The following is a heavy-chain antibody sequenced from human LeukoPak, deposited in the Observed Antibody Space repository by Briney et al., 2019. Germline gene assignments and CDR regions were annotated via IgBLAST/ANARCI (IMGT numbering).Heavy chain of an antibody. CDR3: AKDIHSSSSFRFHP. CDR2: INSDGSST. V-gene: IGHV3-74*01. J-gene: IGHJ5*02. D-gene: IGHD6-13*01. Sequence: PGGSLRLSCAASGLSFSSYWLHWVSHAPGKGLVWVSRINSDGSSTNYAESVKGRFTISRDNAKNTLYLQMNSLRAEDTALYYCAKDIHSSSSFRFHPWGEGPLVSVSS. CDR1: GLSFSSYW.